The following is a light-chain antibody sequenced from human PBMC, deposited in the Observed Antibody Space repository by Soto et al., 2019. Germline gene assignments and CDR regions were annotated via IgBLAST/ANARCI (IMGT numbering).Light chain of an antibody. CDR2: AAS. Sequence: DIQMTQSPSSLSASFGDRVTLTCRASQSIDTYLNWYQQKPWTAPKLLMYAASTLHSGVPSRFSGSGSGTDFTLTISSLHREDFATYFCQQSHSTPYTFGQGTKLEI. V-gene: IGKV1-39*01. J-gene: IGKJ2*01. CDR1: QSIDTY. CDR3: QQSHSTPYT.